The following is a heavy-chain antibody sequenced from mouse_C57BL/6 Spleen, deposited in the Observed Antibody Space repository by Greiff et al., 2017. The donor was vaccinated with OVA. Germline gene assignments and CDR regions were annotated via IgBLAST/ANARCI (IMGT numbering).Heavy chain of an antibody. CDR3: ARDGGNYRYAMDY. Sequence: QVQLKQPGAELVKPGASVKLSCKASGYTFTSYWMHWVKQRPGRGLEWIGRIDPNSGGTKYNEKFKSKATLTVDKPSSTAYMQLSSLTSEDSAVYYCARDGGNYRYAMDYWGQGTSVTVSS. CDR2: IDPNSGGT. CDR1: GYTFTSYW. D-gene: IGHD2-1*01. J-gene: IGHJ4*01. V-gene: IGHV1-72*01.